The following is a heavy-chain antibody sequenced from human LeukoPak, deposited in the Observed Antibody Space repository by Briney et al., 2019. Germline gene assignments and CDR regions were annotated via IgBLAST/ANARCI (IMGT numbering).Heavy chain of an antibody. CDR2: ISGSGGST. D-gene: IGHD2-2*03. CDR3: AEDFMDIVVVPAAITGY. CDR1: GFTFSSYA. Sequence: GGSLRLSCAASGFTFSSYAMSWVRQAPGKGLEWVSAISGSGGSTYYADSVKGRFTISRDNSKNTLYLQMNSLRAEDTAVYYCAEDFMDIVVVPAAITGYWGQGTLVTVSS. V-gene: IGHV3-23*01. J-gene: IGHJ4*02.